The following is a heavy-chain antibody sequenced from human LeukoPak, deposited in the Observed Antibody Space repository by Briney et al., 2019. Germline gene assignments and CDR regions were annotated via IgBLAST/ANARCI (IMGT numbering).Heavy chain of an antibody. CDR1: GYTLTELS. V-gene: IGHV1-24*01. D-gene: IGHD3-9*01. Sequence: GASVKVSCKVSGYTLTELSMHWVRQAPGKGLEWMGGFDPEDGETIYARKFQGRVTMTEDTSTDTAYMELSSLRSEDTAVYYCATVSYDILTGLYYFDYWGQGTLVTVSS. CDR2: FDPEDGET. CDR3: ATVSYDILTGLYYFDY. J-gene: IGHJ4*02.